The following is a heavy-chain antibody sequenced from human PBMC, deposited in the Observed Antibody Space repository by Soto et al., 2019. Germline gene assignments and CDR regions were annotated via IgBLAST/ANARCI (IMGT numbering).Heavy chain of an antibody. CDR2: IIPIFGTP. J-gene: IGHJ6*02. CDR3: AGGVWRGYSEYYYGMDV. Sequence: QVQLVQSGAEMKKPGSAVTVSCKVFGGTFISYSFSWVRQAPGQGPEWMGGIIPIFGTPNYAQKFQGRVTITADGSTSTAYMEVSSLRSGDTAVYYCAGGVWRGYSEYYYGMDVWGQGTTVTVSS. CDR1: GGTFISYS. V-gene: IGHV1-69*01. D-gene: IGHD3-3*01.